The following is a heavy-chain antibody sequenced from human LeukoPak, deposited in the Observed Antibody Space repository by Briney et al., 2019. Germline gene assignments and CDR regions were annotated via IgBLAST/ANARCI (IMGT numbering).Heavy chain of an antibody. V-gene: IGHV4-34*01. D-gene: IGHD6-6*01. Sequence: SETLSLTCAVYVGTFSGHYWSWIRQPPGKGLEWIGEIDHTGNSNYKSSLKSRVTISVDTSKNQFSLSLNSVTAADTAVYYCAGASQRETHFNAFDIWGQGTMVTVSS. J-gene: IGHJ3*02. CDR3: AGASQRETHFNAFDI. CDR1: VGTFSGHY. CDR2: IDHTGNS.